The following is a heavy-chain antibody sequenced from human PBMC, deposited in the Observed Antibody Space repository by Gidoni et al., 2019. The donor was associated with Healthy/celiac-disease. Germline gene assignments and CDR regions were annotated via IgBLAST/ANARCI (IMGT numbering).Heavy chain of an antibody. D-gene: IGHD2-2*01. CDR2: IKQDGSEK. CDR1: GFTFSGDW. Sequence: EVQLVEAGGGLVQPGGSLRLSCAPSGFTFSGDWMSWVCQGPGKGLEWWANIKQDGSEKYYVESVKGRFTISRDNAKNSLYLQMNSLRAEDTAVYYCARAAVPYYYYYGMDVWGQGTTVTVSS. V-gene: IGHV3-7*01. J-gene: IGHJ6*02. CDR3: ARAAVPYYYYYGMDV.